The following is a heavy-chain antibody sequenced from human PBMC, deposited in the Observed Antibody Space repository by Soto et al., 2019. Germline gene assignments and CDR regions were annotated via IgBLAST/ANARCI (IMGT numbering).Heavy chain of an antibody. V-gene: IGHV1-69*12. CDR2: IIPIFGTA. J-gene: IGHJ4*02. Sequence: QVQLVQSGAEVKKPGSSVKVSCKASGSTFSSYAISWVRQAPGQRLEWMGGIIPIFGTANYAQKFQGRVTITADESTSTAYMELISLRSEDTAVYYCARAGYYYDSSGYYWGVREFDYWGQGTLVTVSS. CDR3: ARAGYYYDSSGYYWGVREFDY. CDR1: GSTFSSYA. D-gene: IGHD3-22*01.